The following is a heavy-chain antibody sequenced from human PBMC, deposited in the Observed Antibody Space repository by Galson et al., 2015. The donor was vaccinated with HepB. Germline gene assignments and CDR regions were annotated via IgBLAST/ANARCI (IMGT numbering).Heavy chain of an antibody. CDR2: MTGGATT. D-gene: IGHD6-13*01. V-gene: IGHV3-23*01. J-gene: IGHJ4*02. CDR3: AKAAAAQTTNFDY. Sequence: SLRLSCAVSGFTIGSFAMSWVRQAPGKGLEWVSGMTGGATTYHADSVKGRFTISRDNSKNTLYLQMNSLRVEDTAIYYCAKAAAAQTTNFDYWGQGTLVTVSS. CDR1: GFTIGSFA.